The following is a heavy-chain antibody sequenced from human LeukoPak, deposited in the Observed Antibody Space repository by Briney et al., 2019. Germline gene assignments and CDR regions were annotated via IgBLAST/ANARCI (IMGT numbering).Heavy chain of an antibody. CDR1: GGTFSRSS. Sequence: ASVKVSCKASGGTFSRSSISWVRQAPGQGLEWMGWISAYNGNTNYAQKLQGRVTMTTDTSTSTAYMELRSLRSDDTAVYYCARIDTYYDFWSGHSIYYYYYMDVWGKGTTVTVSS. D-gene: IGHD3-3*01. CDR3: ARIDTYYDFWSGHSIYYYYYMDV. V-gene: IGHV1-18*01. CDR2: ISAYNGNT. J-gene: IGHJ6*03.